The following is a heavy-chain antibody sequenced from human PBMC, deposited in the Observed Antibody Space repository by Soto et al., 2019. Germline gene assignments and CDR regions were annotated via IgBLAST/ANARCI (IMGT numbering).Heavy chain of an antibody. V-gene: IGHV3-33*06. CDR1: GFTFSSYG. CDR3: ANGPIVGANYDYYEMDV. D-gene: IGHD1-26*01. J-gene: IGHJ6*02. CDR2: IWYDGSNK. Sequence: GGSLRLSCAASGFTFSSYGMHWVRQAPGKGLEWVAVIWYDGSNKYYADSVKGRFTISRDNSKNTLYLQMDNLRAEDTAHYFCANGPIVGANYDYYEMDVWGRGTTVTVSS.